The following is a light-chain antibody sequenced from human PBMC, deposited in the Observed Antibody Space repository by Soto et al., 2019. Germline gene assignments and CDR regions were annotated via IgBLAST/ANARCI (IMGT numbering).Light chain of an antibody. CDR2: RNN. CDR1: SSNIGSNY. V-gene: IGLV1-47*01. J-gene: IGLJ3*02. CDR3: ATWDDSLSGPWV. Sequence: QSVLTQPPSASGTPGQRVTISCSGSSSNIGSNYVYWYQQFPGTAPKLLIYRNNQRPSGVPDRFSGSKSVTSASLAISGLRSEDEADYYCATWDDSLSGPWVFGGGTKLTVL.